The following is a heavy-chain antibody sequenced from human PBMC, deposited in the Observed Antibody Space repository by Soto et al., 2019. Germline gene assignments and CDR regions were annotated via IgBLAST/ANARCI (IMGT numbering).Heavy chain of an antibody. CDR1: GFTVSSNY. CDR2: IYSGGST. V-gene: IGHV3-66*01. J-gene: IGHJ4*02. D-gene: IGHD5-12*01. CDR3: ARELDIVARAWDY. Sequence: GGSLRLSCAASGFTVSSNYMSWVRQAPGKGLEWVSVIYSGGSTYYADSVKGRFTISRDNSKNTLYLQMNSLRAEDTAVYYCARELDIVARAWDYWGQGTLVTVSS.